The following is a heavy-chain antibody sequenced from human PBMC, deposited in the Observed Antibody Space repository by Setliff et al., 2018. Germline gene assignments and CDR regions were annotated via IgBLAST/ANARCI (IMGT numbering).Heavy chain of an antibody. CDR3: ARSLSSIAVAGTLDY. J-gene: IGHJ4*02. D-gene: IGHD6-19*01. V-gene: IGHV1-18*01. CDR1: GYTFTSYG. CDR2: ISAYNGNT. Sequence: ASVKVSCKASGYTFTSYGISWVRQAPGQGLEWMGWISAYNGNTNHAQKLQGRVTMTTDTSTSTAYMELRSLRSDDTAVYYCARSLSSIAVAGTLDYWGQGTLVTVSS.